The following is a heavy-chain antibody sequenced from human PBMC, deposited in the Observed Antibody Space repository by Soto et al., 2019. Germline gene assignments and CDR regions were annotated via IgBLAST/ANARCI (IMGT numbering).Heavy chain of an antibody. Sequence: SGPTLVKPTQTLTLTCTFSGFSLSTSGMCVSWIRQPPGKALEWLARIDWDDDKYYSTSLKTRLTISKDTSKNQVVLTMTNMDPVDTATYYCARILFNSFGELRPYYYYMDVWGKGTTVTVSS. CDR1: GFSLSTSGMC. CDR2: IDWDDDK. CDR3: ARILFNSFGELRPYYYYMDV. D-gene: IGHD3-10*01. J-gene: IGHJ6*03. V-gene: IGHV2-70*11.